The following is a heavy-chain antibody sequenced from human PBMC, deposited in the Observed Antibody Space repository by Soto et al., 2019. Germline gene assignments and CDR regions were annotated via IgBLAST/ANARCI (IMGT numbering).Heavy chain of an antibody. D-gene: IGHD6-19*01. V-gene: IGHV6-1*01. Sequence: SQTLSLTCGISGDSASSNSAAWNWIRQSPSRGLEWLGRTYYRSKWYNDYAVSVKSRMTINPDTSKNQFSLQLNSVTPEDTAVYYCARFGDSGWYFDYWGQGTLVTVSS. CDR2: TYYRSKWYN. CDR3: ARFGDSGWYFDY. J-gene: IGHJ4*02. CDR1: GDSASSNSAA.